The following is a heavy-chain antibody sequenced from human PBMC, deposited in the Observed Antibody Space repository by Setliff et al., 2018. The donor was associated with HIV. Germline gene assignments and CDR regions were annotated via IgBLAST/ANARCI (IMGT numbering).Heavy chain of an antibody. Sequence: ASVKVSCKATEYMILAYKMNWVRQAPGQGLEWIGRISPNNGVAEYAPKFQGRVIMTLDTSINTAYLELSGLRSDDTAVYFCARQLSNSLDHWGQGTPVSVSS. V-gene: IGHV1-2*06. CDR3: ARQLSNSLDH. D-gene: IGHD1-1*01. CDR1: EYMILAYK. CDR2: ISPNNGVA. J-gene: IGHJ4*02.